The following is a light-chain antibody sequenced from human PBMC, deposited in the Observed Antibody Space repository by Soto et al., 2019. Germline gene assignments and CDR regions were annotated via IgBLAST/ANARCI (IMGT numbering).Light chain of an antibody. J-gene: IGKJ1*01. CDR2: KAS. CDR3: QQYFRYST. V-gene: IGKV1-5*03. CDR1: QSISSW. Sequence: DIQMTQSPSTLSASVGDRVTITCRASQSISSWLAWYQQKPGKAPNLLIYKASTLQSGVPSRFSGSGSGTEFTLTISSLQPDDSATYYCQQYFRYSTFGQGTKVEIK.